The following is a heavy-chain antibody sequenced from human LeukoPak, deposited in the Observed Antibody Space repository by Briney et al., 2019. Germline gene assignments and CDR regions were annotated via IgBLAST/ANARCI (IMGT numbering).Heavy chain of an antibody. CDR2: INAYNGNT. CDR3: AREERRLRGPSFYYYYGMDV. CDR1: GYTFTSYG. V-gene: IGHV1-18*01. J-gene: IGHJ6*02. Sequence: ASVKVSCKASGYTFTSYGISWVRQAPGQGLEWMGWINAYNGNTNYAQKLQGRVTMTTDTSTSTAYMELRSLRSDDTAVYYCAREERRLRGPSFYYYYGMDVWGQGTTVTVSS. D-gene: IGHD4-17*01.